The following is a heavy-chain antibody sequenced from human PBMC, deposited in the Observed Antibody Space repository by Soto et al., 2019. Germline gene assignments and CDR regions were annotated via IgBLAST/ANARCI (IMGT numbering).Heavy chain of an antibody. CDR1: GGSFSGYY. CDR2: INHSGST. V-gene: IGHV4-34*01. Sequence: PSETLSLTCAVYGGSFSGYYWSWIRQPPGKGLEWIGEINHSGSTNYNPSLKSRVTISVDTSKNQFSLKLSSVTAADTAVYYCARGLRRGYSGYDWDIDYWGQGTLVTVYS. CDR3: ARGLRRGYSGYDWDIDY. D-gene: IGHD5-12*01. J-gene: IGHJ4*02.